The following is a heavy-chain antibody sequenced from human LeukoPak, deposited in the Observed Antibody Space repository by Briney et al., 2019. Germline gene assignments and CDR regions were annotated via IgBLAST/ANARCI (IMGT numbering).Heavy chain of an antibody. CDR3: ARTYCGGDCYYSYFDY. CDR2: IYPGDSDT. D-gene: IGHD2-21*02. V-gene: IGHV5-51*01. CDR1: GYRFTSYW. Sequence: GESLKISCKGSGYRFTSYWIAWVRQMPGKGLEWMGIIYPGDSDTRYSPSFQGQVTISADKSISTAYLQWSSLKASDTAMYYCARTYCGGDCYYSYFDYWGQGTLVTVSS. J-gene: IGHJ4*02.